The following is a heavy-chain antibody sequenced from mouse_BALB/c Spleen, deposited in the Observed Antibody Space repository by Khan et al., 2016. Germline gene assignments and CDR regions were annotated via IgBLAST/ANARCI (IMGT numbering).Heavy chain of an antibody. D-gene: IGHD2-4*01. CDR3: ARSVITTGFAY. V-gene: IGHV3-2*02. J-gene: IGHJ3*01. Sequence: EVQLVESGPGLVKPSQSLSLTCTVTGYSITSDYAWNWIRQFPGNKLEWMGYISYSGSTSYNPSLKSRISITRDTSKNQFFLQLNSVTTEDTATYYCARSVITTGFAYWGQGTLVTVSA. CDR1: GYSITSDYA. CDR2: ISYSGST.